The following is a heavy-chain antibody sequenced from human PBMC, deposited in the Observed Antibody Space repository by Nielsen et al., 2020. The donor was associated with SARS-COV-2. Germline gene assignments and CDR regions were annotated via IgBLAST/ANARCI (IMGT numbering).Heavy chain of an antibody. CDR1: GFTFSSYW. CDR3: ARGGDYAPFGDAFDI. Sequence: GESLKISCAASGFTFSSYWMSWVRQAPGKGLEWVANIKQDGSEKYYADSVKGRFTISRDNSKNTLYLQMNSLRAEDTAVYYCARGGDYAPFGDAFDIWGQGTMVTVSS. D-gene: IGHD4-17*01. CDR2: IKQDGSEK. J-gene: IGHJ3*02. V-gene: IGHV3-7*01.